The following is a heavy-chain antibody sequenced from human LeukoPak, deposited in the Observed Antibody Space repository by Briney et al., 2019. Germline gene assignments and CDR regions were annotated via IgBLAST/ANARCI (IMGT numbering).Heavy chain of an antibody. D-gene: IGHD1-26*01. CDR2: IHYSGST. CDR1: NGPTNTYQ. CDR3: ARIRSRKWGFDY. J-gene: IGHJ4*02. Sequence: PSETLSLTCTVSNGPTNTYQWTWIRQPPGRGLEWIGNIHYSGSTNYNPSLKGRVTISIDTSKNQFSLKLSSVTAADTAVYYCARIRSRKWGFDYWGQGTLVTVSS. V-gene: IGHV4-59*12.